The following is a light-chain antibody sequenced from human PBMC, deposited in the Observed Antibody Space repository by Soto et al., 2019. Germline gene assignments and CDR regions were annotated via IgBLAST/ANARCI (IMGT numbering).Light chain of an antibody. CDR1: QSVSKY. Sequence: EIVLTQSPATLSLSPGERATLSCRASQSVSKYLAWYQQKPGQAPRLLIHDASNRATGIPARFSGSGSGTDFTLTSSRLEPEDFGVYYCQQRSNWPQITFGGGTKVEIK. CDR3: QQRSNWPQIT. J-gene: IGKJ4*01. V-gene: IGKV3-11*01. CDR2: DAS.